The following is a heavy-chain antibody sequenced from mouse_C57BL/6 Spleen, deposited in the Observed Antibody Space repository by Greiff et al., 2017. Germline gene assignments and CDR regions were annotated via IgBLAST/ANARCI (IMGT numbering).Heavy chain of an antibody. CDR1: GFTFSSYA. Sequence: EVKLVESGGGLVKPGGSLKLSCAASGFTFSSYAMSWVRQTPEKRLEWVATISDGGSYTYYPDNVKGRFTISRDNAKNNLYLQMSHLKSEDTAMYYCARGEYFDYWGQGTTLTVSS. CDR2: ISDGGSYT. J-gene: IGHJ2*01. CDR3: ARGEYFDY. V-gene: IGHV5-4*03.